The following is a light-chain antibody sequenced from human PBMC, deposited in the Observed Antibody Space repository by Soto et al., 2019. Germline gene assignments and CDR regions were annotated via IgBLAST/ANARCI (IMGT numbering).Light chain of an antibody. V-gene: IGLV4-69*01. J-gene: IGLJ7*01. CDR3: QIWGTGSASVV. Sequence: QPVLTQSPSASASLGASVKLTCTLSSGHSNYAIAWHQQQPEKGPRYLMKVNSGGSHIKGDGIPDRFSGSSSGAERYLFISSHQSEHEADYYCQIWGTGSASVVFGGGTQLTVL. CDR1: SGHSNYA. CDR2: VNSGGSH.